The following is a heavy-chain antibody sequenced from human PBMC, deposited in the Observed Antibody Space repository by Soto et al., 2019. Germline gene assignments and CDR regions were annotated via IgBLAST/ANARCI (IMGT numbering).Heavy chain of an antibody. V-gene: IGHV4-31*03. Sequence: SETLSLTCTVSGGSISSGGYYWSWIRLHPGKGLEWIGYIYYSGSTYYNPSLKSRVTISVDTSKNQFSLKLSSVTAADTAVYYCARDGKYCSSTSCYSRPDYWGQGTLVTVSS. CDR2: IYYSGST. J-gene: IGHJ4*02. CDR3: ARDGKYCSSTSCYSRPDY. D-gene: IGHD2-2*02. CDR1: GGSISSGGYY.